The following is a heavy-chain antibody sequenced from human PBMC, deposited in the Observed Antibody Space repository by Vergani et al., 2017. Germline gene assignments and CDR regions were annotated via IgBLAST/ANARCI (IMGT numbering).Heavy chain of an antibody. CDR3: AQIYDVWSGYHMYYFDY. CDR1: GFSLSNARMG. V-gene: IGHV2-26*02. Sequence: QVTLKESGPVLMKPTETLTLTCTVSGFSLSNARMGVSWIRQPPGKALEWLAHIFSNDEKSYSTSLKSRLTISKDTSKSQVVLTMTNMDPVDTATYYCAQIYDVWSGYHMYYFDYWGQGTLVTVSS. D-gene: IGHD3-3*01. J-gene: IGHJ4*02. CDR2: IFSNDEK.